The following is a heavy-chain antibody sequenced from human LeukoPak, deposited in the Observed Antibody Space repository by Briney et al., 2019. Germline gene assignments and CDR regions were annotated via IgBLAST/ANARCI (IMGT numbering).Heavy chain of an antibody. CDR3: ARDLGRWLQFIYYYYYMDV. V-gene: IGHV3-21*01. CDR1: GFTFSSYS. Sequence: GGSLRLSWAASGFTFSSYSMNWVRQAPGKGLEWVSSISSSSSYIYYADSVKGRFTISRDNAKNSLYLQMNSLRAEDTAVYYCARDLGRWLQFIYYYYYMDVWGKGTTVTVSS. D-gene: IGHD5-24*01. CDR2: ISSSSSYI. J-gene: IGHJ6*03.